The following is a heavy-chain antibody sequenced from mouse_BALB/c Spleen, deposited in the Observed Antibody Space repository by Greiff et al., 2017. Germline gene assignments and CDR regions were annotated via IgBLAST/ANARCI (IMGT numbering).Heavy chain of an antibody. Sequence: VQLQQPGAELVKPGASVKLSCKASGYTFTSYWMHWVKQRPGQGLEWIGEINPSNGRTNYNEKFKSKATLTVDKSSSTAYMQLSSLTSEDSAVYYCARWGGNYFYAMDYWGQGTSVTVSS. CDR1: GYTFTSYW. CDR2: INPSNGRT. J-gene: IGHJ4*01. V-gene: IGHV1S81*02. CDR3: ARWGGNYFYAMDY. D-gene: IGHD2-1*01.